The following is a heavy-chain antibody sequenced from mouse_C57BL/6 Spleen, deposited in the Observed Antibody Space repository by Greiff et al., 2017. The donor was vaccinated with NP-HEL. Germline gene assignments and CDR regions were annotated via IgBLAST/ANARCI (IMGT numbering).Heavy chain of an antibody. D-gene: IGHD2-4*01. Sequence: EVKLVESGGGLVKPGGSLKLSCAASGFTFSSYTMSWVRQTPEKRLEWVATISGGGGNTYYPDSVKGRFTISRDNAKNTLYLQMSSLRSEDTALYYCARHEGGLRRFAYWGQGTLVTVSA. CDR3: ARHEGGLRRFAY. V-gene: IGHV5-9*01. CDR1: GFTFSSYT. J-gene: IGHJ3*01. CDR2: ISGGGGNT.